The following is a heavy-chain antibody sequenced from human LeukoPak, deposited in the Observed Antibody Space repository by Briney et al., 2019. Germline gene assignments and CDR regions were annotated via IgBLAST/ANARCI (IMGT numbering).Heavy chain of an antibody. D-gene: IGHD3-3*01. CDR3: ARERITIFGVVGYYYYYMDV. CDR1: GFTFSSYE. Sequence: GGSLRLSCAASGFTFSSYEMNWARQAPGKGLEWVSYVSSSGSTIYYADSVKGRFTISRDNAKNSLYLQMNSLRAEDTGLYYCARERITIFGVVGYYYYYMDVWGKGTTVTVSS. CDR2: VSSSGSTI. V-gene: IGHV3-48*03. J-gene: IGHJ6*03.